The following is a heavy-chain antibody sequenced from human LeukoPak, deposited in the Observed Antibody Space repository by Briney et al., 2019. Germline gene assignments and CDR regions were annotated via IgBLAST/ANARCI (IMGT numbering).Heavy chain of an antibody. Sequence: PSETLSLTCTVSGGSISSSSYYWGWIRQPPGKGLEWIGSIYYSGSTYYNPSLKSRVTISVDTSKNQFSLKLSSVTAADTAVYYCARLYGSGSYGQNWGQGTLDTVST. CDR2: IYYSGST. CDR3: ARLYGSGSYGQN. CDR1: GGSISSSSYY. V-gene: IGHV4-39*01. D-gene: IGHD3-10*01. J-gene: IGHJ4*02.